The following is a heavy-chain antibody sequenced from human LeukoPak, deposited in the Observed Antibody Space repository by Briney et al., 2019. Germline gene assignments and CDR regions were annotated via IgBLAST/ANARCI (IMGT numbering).Heavy chain of an antibody. D-gene: IGHD6-19*01. Sequence: QSGGSLRLSCAASGFTFSSYEMNWVRQAPGKGLEWVSTITGSGGSIYYADSVKGRFTISRDNSKNTLYLQMNSLRAEDTAVYYCAKVVRLGGSGWLTCFDYWGQGTLVTVSS. CDR2: ITGSGGSI. J-gene: IGHJ4*02. CDR3: AKVVRLGGSGWLTCFDY. V-gene: IGHV3-23*01. CDR1: GFTFSSYE.